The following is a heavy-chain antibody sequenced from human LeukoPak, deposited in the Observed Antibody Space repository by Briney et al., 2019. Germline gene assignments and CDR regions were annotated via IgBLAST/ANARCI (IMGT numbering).Heavy chain of an antibody. Sequence: GGSLRLSCAASGFTFSDYYMSWISQAPGKGLEWVSYISSSGSTIYYADSVKGRFTISRDNAKNSLYLQMNSLRAEDTAVYYCARSDIVVVVAATGSVRAFDIWGQGTMVTVSS. CDR3: ARSDIVVVVAATGSVRAFDI. CDR2: ISSSGSTI. D-gene: IGHD2-15*01. V-gene: IGHV3-11*01. CDR1: GFTFSDYY. J-gene: IGHJ3*02.